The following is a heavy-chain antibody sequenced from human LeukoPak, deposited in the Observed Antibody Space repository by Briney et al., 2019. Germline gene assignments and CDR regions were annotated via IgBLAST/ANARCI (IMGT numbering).Heavy chain of an antibody. CDR3: AREYYDFWSGYYRLNWFDP. Sequence: ASVKVSCKASGYTFTGYYMHWVRQALGQGLEWMGWINPNSGGTNYAQKFQGRVTMTRDTSISTAYMELSRLRSDDTAVYYCAREYYDFWSGYYRLNWFDPWGQGTLVTVSS. J-gene: IGHJ5*02. D-gene: IGHD3-3*01. V-gene: IGHV1-2*02. CDR1: GYTFTGYY. CDR2: INPNSGGT.